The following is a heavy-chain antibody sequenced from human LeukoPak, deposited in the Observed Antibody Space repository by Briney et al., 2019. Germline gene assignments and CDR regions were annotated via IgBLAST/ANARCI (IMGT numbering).Heavy chain of an antibody. CDR3: ARVRDWFDP. CDR1: GGSLSDYY. CDR2: IWYSGFT. Sequence: RPSETLSLTCAVYGGSLSDYYWSWIRQPPGKGLEWIGYIWYSGFTYYNPSLKSRVTISVDTSKDQFFLKLSSVTAADTAMHYCARVRDWFDPWGQGTLVTVSS. D-gene: IGHD4/OR15-4a*01. V-gene: IGHV4-34*01. J-gene: IGHJ5*02.